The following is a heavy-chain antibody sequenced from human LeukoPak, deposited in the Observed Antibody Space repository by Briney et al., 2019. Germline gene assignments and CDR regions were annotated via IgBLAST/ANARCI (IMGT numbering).Heavy chain of an antibody. CDR3: ARLYMIRGIIFYFDY. J-gene: IGHJ4*02. D-gene: IGHD3-10*01. CDR2: IYPGDSDT. Sequence: GESLKISCKGSGYSFTSYWIGWVRQMPEKGLEWMGIIYPGDSDTRYSPSFQGQVTISADKSISTAYLQWSSLKASDTAMYYCARLYMIRGIIFYFDYWGQGTLVTVSS. CDR1: GYSFTSYW. V-gene: IGHV5-51*01.